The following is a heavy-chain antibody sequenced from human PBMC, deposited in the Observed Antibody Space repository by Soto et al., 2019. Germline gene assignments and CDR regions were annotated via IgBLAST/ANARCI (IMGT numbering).Heavy chain of an antibody. Sequence: ASVKVSCKASGYTFTSYYMHWVREAPGQGLAWMGIINPSGGSTSYAQKFQGRVTMTRDTSTSTVYMELSSLRSEDTAVYYCARGNGSGYDRPHYYYYGMDVWGQGTTVTVSS. D-gene: IGHD5-12*01. CDR1: GYTFTSYY. CDR3: ARGNGSGYDRPHYYYYGMDV. J-gene: IGHJ6*02. V-gene: IGHV1-46*01. CDR2: INPSGGST.